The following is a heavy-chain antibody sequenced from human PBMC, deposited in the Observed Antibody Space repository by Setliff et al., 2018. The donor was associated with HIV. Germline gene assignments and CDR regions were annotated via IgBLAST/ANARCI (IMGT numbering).Heavy chain of an antibody. V-gene: IGHV3-21*01. D-gene: IGHD2-21*02. CDR3: ARDIVGTAMTFDY. CDR1: GFTFSTYT. J-gene: IGHJ4*02. Sequence: GESLKISCAASGFTFSTYTMNWVRQAPGKGLEWISSISGSSNYIYYEDSVKGRFTISRDNAKNSLYLQMNSLRAEDTAVYYCARDIVGTAMTFDYWGQGALVTVPS. CDR2: ISGSSNYI.